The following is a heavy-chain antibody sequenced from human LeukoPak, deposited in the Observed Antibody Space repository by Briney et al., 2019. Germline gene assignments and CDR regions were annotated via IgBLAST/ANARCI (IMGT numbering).Heavy chain of an antibody. Sequence: GGSLRLSCAASGFTFSDASMTWVRQAPGKGLEWVGRIQPKTDGGTTDFAAPVKGRSTISRDDSKNTLYLQMNSLKTEDTAVYYCTTKTTLGFGVDVWGQGTSVTVSS. V-gene: IGHV3-15*01. CDR3: TTKTTLGFGVDV. CDR1: GFTFSDAS. D-gene: IGHD4-17*01. J-gene: IGHJ6*02. CDR2: IQPKTDGGTT.